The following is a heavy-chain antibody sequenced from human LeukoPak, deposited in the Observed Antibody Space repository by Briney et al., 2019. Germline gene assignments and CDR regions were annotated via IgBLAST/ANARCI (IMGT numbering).Heavy chain of an antibody. D-gene: IGHD3-10*01. CDR2: IIPIFGTA. CDR3: AVRYYYGSGSYYPDAFDI. CDR1: GGTFSSYA. J-gene: IGHJ3*02. V-gene: IGHV1-69*05. Sequence: SVKVSCKASGGTFSSYAISWLRQAPGQGLEWMGGIIPIFGTANYAQKFQGRVTITTDESTSTAYMELSSLRSEDTAVYYCAVRYYYGSGSYYPDAFDIWGQGQWSPSLQ.